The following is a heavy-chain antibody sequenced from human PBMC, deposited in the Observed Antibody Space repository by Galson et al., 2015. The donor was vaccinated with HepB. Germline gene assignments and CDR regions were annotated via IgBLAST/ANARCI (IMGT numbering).Heavy chain of an antibody. D-gene: IGHD3-22*01. CDR2: IDPSDSYT. V-gene: IGHV5-10-1*01. CDR1: GYSFTSYW. Sequence: QSGAEVKKPGESLKISCKGSGYSFTSYWISWVRQMPGKGLEWMGRIDPSDSYTNYSPSFQGHVTISADKSISTAYLQWSSLKASDTAMYYCARLSGYYDSSGWFDYWGQGTLVTVSS. J-gene: IGHJ4*02. CDR3: ARLSGYYDSSGWFDY.